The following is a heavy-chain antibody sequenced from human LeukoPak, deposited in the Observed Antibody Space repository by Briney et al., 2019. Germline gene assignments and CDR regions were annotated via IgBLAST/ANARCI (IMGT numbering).Heavy chain of an antibody. J-gene: IGHJ6*03. CDR2: INHSRST. Sequence: SETLPLTCTVSGGSISSYYWSWIRQPPGKGLEWIGYINHSRSTNYNPSLKSRLTISVDTSNNQCLLKLSSMTAADTAADYCGRVRSIDYGYYYMVVWGNGNPVTISS. D-gene: IGHD4/OR15-4a*01. CDR3: GRVRSIDYGYYYMVV. V-gene: IGHV4-59*01. CDR1: GGSISSYY.